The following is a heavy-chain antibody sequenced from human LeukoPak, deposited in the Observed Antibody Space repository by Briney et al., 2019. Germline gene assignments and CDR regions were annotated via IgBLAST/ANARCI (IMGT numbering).Heavy chain of an antibody. CDR1: GDSISSSFYY. CDR2: IYYGGGT. D-gene: IGHD4/OR15-4a*01. J-gene: IGHJ4*02. V-gene: IGHV4-39*07. Sequence: SETLSLTCTVSGDSISSSFYYWGWIRQPPGKGLEWVGSIYYGGGTHYNPSLKSRATIFLDTSMNQFSLRLTSVTAADTALYFCARESFEEPGTMDHWGQGTLVSVSS. CDR3: ARESFEEPGTMDH.